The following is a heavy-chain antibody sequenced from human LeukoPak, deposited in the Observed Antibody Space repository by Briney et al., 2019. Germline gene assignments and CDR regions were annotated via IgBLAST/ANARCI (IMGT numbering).Heavy chain of an antibody. Sequence: GGSLRLSCAASGFTFDDYAMHWVRQAPGKGLEWVSGISWNSGSIGYADSVKGRFTISRDNAKNSLYLQMNSLRAEDTALYYCVKVQDCSSTSCYSTYYYGMDVWGQGTTVTVSS. J-gene: IGHJ6*02. CDR2: ISWNSGSI. CDR1: GFTFDDYA. D-gene: IGHD2-2*01. CDR3: VKVQDCSSTSCYSTYYYGMDV. V-gene: IGHV3-9*01.